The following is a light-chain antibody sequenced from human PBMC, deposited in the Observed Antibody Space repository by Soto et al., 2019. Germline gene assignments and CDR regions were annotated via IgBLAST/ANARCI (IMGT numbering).Light chain of an antibody. CDR3: QHYHNWPRT. V-gene: IGKV3-15*01. CDR2: GAS. CDR1: QSVSSN. J-gene: IGKJ1*01. Sequence: EIVMTQSPATLSVSPGERATLSCRASQSVSSNLAWYQQKPGQAPRVLIYGASTRATGIPARFSGSGSGTEFTLTISSLQSEDFAVYYCQHYHNWPRTFGQGTKVEIK.